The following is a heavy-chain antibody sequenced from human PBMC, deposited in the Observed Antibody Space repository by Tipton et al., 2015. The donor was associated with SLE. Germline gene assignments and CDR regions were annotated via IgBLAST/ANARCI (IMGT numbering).Heavy chain of an antibody. CDR3: ARTLETLDI. CDR1: GVSISSGSYY. Sequence: TLSLTCTVSGVSISSGSYYWNWIRQPAGKGLEWIGRVYTAGSPSYNPSLGSRVAISMDTSKNHFSLELTSVSAADTAMYYCARTLETLDIWGQGTMVTVSS. D-gene: IGHD3-3*01. J-gene: IGHJ3*02. V-gene: IGHV4-61*02. CDR2: VYTAGSP.